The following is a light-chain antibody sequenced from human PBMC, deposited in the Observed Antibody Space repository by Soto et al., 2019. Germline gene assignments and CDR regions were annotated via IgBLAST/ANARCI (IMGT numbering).Light chain of an antibody. Sequence: EIVMTQSPATLSVSPGERATLSCRASQSVSSNLAWYQQKPGQAPRLLIYGASTRAPGIPARFSGSGSGTEFTLTISSLQSEDFAVYYCQQYNNWPPGLTFGGGTKVEIK. CDR1: QSVSSN. J-gene: IGKJ4*01. CDR3: QQYNNWPPGLT. CDR2: GAS. V-gene: IGKV3-15*01.